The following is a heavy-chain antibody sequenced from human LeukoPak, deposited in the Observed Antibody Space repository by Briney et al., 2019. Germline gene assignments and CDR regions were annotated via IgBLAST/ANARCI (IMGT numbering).Heavy chain of an antibody. CDR3: ALAWFEESRDGLDI. Sequence: GGSLRLSCAASGFILRNEAMTWVRQAPGKGLEWVGRIKSQTHGATTDFAAPVKGRFSVSRDDSTSTLFLQMNSLKIEDTGVYYCALAWFEESRDGLDIWGHGTMVTVSS. CDR1: GFILRNEA. D-gene: IGHD3-10*01. J-gene: IGHJ3*02. V-gene: IGHV3-15*01. CDR2: IKSQTHGATT.